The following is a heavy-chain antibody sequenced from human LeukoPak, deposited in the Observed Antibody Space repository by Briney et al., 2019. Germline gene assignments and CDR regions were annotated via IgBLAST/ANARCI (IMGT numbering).Heavy chain of an antibody. CDR3: ARETTGEAALDI. Sequence: QSGGSLRLSCAVSGFTFSSYAMHWVRQAPGKGLEYVSAISHNGRNTLYANSVKGRFTISRDNSKNTLYLQMGSLRAEDMAVYYCARETTGEAALDIWGQGTMVTVSS. D-gene: IGHD7-27*01. J-gene: IGHJ3*02. V-gene: IGHV3-64*01. CDR1: GFTFSSYA. CDR2: ISHNGRNT.